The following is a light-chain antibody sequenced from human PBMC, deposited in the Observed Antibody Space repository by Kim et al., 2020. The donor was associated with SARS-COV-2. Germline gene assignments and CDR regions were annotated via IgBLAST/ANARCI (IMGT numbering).Light chain of an antibody. Sequence: ASVSGSPGQSITISCTGASSDIVSWYQHHPGEALKLIIFEVNKRPSEISNRFSGSKSGNTASLTIAGLQAEDEANYYCCSYEGTVVFGGGTQLTVL. CDR2: EVN. CDR1: SSDIV. CDR3: CSYEGTVV. V-gene: IGLV2-23*02. J-gene: IGLJ2*01.